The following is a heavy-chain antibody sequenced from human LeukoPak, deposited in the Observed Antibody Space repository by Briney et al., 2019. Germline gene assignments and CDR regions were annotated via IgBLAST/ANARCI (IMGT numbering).Heavy chain of an antibody. CDR1: GGSISSGGYY. J-gene: IGHJ3*02. CDR2: IYYSGST. Sequence: SQTLPLTCTVSGGSISSGGYYWSWIRQHPGKGLEWIGYIYYSGSTYYNPSLKSRVTISVDASKNQFSLKLSSVTAADTAVYYCAGAKNYFGLNHDAFDIWGQGTMVTVSS. V-gene: IGHV4-31*03. D-gene: IGHD3-10*01. CDR3: AGAKNYFGLNHDAFDI.